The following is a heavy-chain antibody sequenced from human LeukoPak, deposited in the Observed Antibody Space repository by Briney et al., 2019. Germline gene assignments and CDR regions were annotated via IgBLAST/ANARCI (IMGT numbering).Heavy chain of an antibody. CDR1: GYTFTSYG. V-gene: IGHV1-18*01. CDR3: AREDLGYCSSTSCYNVREPDDNWFDP. Sequence: ASVKVSCKASGYTFTSYGISWVRQAPGQGLEWMGWISAYNGNTNYAQKFQGRVTMTRDTSISTAYMELSRLRSDDTAVYYCAREDLGYCSSTSCYNVREPDDNWFDPWGQGTPVTVSS. CDR2: ISAYNGNT. J-gene: IGHJ5*02. D-gene: IGHD2-2*02.